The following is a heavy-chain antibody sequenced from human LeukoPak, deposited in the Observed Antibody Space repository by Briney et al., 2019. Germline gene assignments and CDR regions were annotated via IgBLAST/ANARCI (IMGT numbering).Heavy chain of an antibody. CDR1: GFTFSSYA. CDR2: IKQDGSEK. D-gene: IGHD3-10*01. Sequence: QSGGSLRVSCAASGFTFSSYAMSWVRQAPGKGLEWVANIKQDGSEKYYVESVKGRFTISRDNAKNSLCLQMNSLRAEDTAVYCCASVRGYYGSGSPLRDVWGKGTTVPISS. J-gene: IGHJ6*04. V-gene: IGHV3-7*01. CDR3: ASVRGYYGSGSPLRDV.